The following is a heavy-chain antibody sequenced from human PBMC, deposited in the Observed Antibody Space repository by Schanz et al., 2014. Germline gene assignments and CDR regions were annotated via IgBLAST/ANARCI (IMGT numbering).Heavy chain of an antibody. CDR3: ARGYGDSPTDF. CDR1: GGTFSSYT. D-gene: IGHD4-17*01. CDR2: IIPVLNIA. V-gene: IGHV1-69*02. Sequence: QVQLVQSGAEVKKPGSSMKVSCKASGGTFSSYTISWMRQAPGQGLEWMGKIIPVLNIATYAQRFQGRVSITADTSTSTAYMELSSLRSEDTAVYYCARGYGDSPTDFWGQGTLVTVSS. J-gene: IGHJ4*02.